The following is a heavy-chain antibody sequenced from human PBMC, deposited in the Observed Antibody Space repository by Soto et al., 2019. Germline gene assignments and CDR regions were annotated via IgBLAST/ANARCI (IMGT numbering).Heavy chain of an antibody. V-gene: IGHV3-53*01. D-gene: IGHD4-17*01. J-gene: IGHJ4*02. CDR1: GFAVSSKY. CDR3: ATRPHGDYPYLDY. CDR2: IYSGGST. Sequence: EVQLVESGGGLIQPGGSLRLSCAASGFAVSSKYMTWVRQAPGKGLEWVSVIYSGGSTYYADSVKGRFTISRDNSKNTLYLQMNSLRAEDTAVYYCATRPHGDYPYLDYWGQGTLVTVSS.